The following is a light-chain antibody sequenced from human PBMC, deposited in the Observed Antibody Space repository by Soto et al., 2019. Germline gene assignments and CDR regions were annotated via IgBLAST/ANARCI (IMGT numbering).Light chain of an antibody. Sequence: VMTQSPATLSVSPGEGATLSCRASENVGVNLAWYQQKPGQAPRLLIYGASTRATDIPARFSGSGSGTEFTPTISSLQPEDFAVYYCQQSIDWPMYTFAQGTKLEMK. CDR2: GAS. CDR3: QQSIDWPMYT. V-gene: IGKV3-15*01. CDR1: ENVGVN. J-gene: IGKJ2*01.